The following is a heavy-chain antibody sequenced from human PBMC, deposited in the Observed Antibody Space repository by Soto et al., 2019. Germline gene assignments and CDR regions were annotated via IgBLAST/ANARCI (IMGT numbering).Heavy chain of an antibody. CDR1: GFTFSSYA. D-gene: IGHD6-13*01. J-gene: IGHJ6*02. CDR2: ISYDGSNK. Sequence: GSLRLSCAASGFTFSSYAMHWVRQAPGKGLEWVAVISYDGSNKYYADSVKGRFTISRDNSKNTLYLQMNSLRAEDTAVYYCARDKRSSSSDGMDVWGQGTTVTVSS. CDR3: ARDKRSSSSDGMDV. V-gene: IGHV3-30-3*01.